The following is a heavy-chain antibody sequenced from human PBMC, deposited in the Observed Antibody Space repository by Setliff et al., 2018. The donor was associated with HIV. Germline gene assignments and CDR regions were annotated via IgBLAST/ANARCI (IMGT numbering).Heavy chain of an antibody. J-gene: IGHJ5*02. Sequence: ASVKVSCKASGYSFTSYGVSWVRQAPRQGLEWMGWISAYNVNTNYAQKLQGRVTMTTDASTSTAYMELRSLRSDDTAVYYCARGTTPLGWFDPWGQGTLVTVSS. CDR2: ISAYNVNT. V-gene: IGHV1-18*01. CDR3: ARGTTPLGWFDP. D-gene: IGHD2-2*01. CDR1: GYSFTSYG.